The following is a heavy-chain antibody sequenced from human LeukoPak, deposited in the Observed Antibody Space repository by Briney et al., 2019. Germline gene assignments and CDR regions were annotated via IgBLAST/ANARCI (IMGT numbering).Heavy chain of an antibody. Sequence: GASVKGSCKASGYTFTGYYMHWVRQAPGQGLEWMGWINPNSGGTNYAQKFQGRVTMTRDTSISTAYMDLSSLTPDDTAVYFCARDQGSLTRSWYTGYWGQGTQVTVSS. V-gene: IGHV1-2*02. D-gene: IGHD6-13*01. J-gene: IGHJ4*02. CDR1: GYTFTGYY. CDR3: ARDQGSLTRSWYTGY. CDR2: INPNSGGT.